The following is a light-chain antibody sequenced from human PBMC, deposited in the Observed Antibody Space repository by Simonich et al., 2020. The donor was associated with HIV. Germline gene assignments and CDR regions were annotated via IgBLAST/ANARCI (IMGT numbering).Light chain of an antibody. J-gene: IGKJ3*01. V-gene: IGKV1-39*01. CDR1: QSISTY. CDR2: AAS. Sequence: DIQMTQSPSSLSASVRDRVTITCRASQSISTYLNWYQQKPGKAPKLLIDAASSLQSGVPSRFSGIGSGTDFILTISSLQPEDFATYYCQQSFSTPFTFGPGTKVDIK. CDR3: QQSFSTPFT.